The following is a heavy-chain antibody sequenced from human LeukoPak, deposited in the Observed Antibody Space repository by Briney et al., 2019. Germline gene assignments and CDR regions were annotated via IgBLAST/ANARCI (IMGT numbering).Heavy chain of an antibody. CDR1: GGSIFSSNSY. CDR2: IYYSGNT. CDR3: ARDVVAAAGTWDY. D-gene: IGHD6-13*01. V-gene: IGHV4-39*07. Sequence: SETLSLTCTVSGGSIFSSNSYWGWIRQPPGKGLEWIGSIYYSGNTYYNASLKSRVTISVDTSKNQFSLKLSSVTAADTAVYYCARDVVAAAGTWDYWGQGTLVTVSS. J-gene: IGHJ4*02.